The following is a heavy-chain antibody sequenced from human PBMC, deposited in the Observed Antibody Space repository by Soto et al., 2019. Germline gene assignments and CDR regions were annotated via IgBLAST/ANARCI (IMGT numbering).Heavy chain of an antibody. CDR1: GGSFSGYY. J-gene: IGHJ3*02. D-gene: IGHD5-12*01. Sequence: SETLSLTCAVYGGSFSGYYWSWIRQPPGKGLEWIGEINHSGSTNYNPSLKSRVTISVDTSKNQFSLKLSSVTAADTAVYYCARGERGYSGYDSVAFDIWGQGTMVTVSS. CDR2: INHSGST. CDR3: ARGERGYSGYDSVAFDI. V-gene: IGHV4-34*01.